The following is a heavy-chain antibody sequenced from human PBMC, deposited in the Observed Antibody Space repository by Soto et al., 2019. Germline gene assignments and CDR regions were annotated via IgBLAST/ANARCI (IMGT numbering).Heavy chain of an antibody. V-gene: IGHV3-53*01. CDR2: ISNTGST. J-gene: IGHJ4*02. D-gene: IGHD2-15*01. CDR3: AKVNVVVVAATFEYEYYFDY. CDR1: GFTVSNNY. Sequence: QPGGSLRLSCVASGFTVSNNYMSWVRQAPGRGLEWVSAISNTGSTYYAGSVKGRSTISRDSSTNTLYLEVNSLRADDTAVYYCAKVNVVVVAATFEYEYYFDYWGQGTLVTVSS.